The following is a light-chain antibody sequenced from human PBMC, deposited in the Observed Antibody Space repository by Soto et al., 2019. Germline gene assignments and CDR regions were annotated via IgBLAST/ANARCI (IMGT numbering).Light chain of an antibody. CDR1: RSDVEDSKY. Sequence: QSALTQPASVSGAPGQSIIVSCTGTRSDVEDSKYVSWFQHHPDKAPKLIIYEVSRRPIGVSYRFSGSKSGNTASLTISGLQAEDEADYYCGSYSTSTTLPDVFGTGTKVTVL. CDR3: GSYSTSTTLPDV. V-gene: IGLV2-14*01. CDR2: EVS. J-gene: IGLJ1*01.